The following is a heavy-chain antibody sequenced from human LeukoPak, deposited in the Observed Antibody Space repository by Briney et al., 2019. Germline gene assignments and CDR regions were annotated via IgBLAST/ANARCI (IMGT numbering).Heavy chain of an antibody. CDR3: ARADHYHCYYMDV. J-gene: IGHJ6*03. CDR2: ISAYNGNR. CDR1: GYTFTSYG. Sequence: ASVKVSCKASGYTFTSYGISWVRQAPGQGLEWMGWISAYNGNRNYAQNLQGRVTMTTDTSTSTAYMELRSLRSDDTAVYYCARADHYHCYYMDVWGKGTTVTVSS. V-gene: IGHV1-18*01.